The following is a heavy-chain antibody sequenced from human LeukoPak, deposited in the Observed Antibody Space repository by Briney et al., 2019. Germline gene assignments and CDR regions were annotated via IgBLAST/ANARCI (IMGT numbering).Heavy chain of an antibody. V-gene: IGHV3-21*01. CDR2: ISSSTSYI. CDR3: ARREGILTGYYENYMDV. D-gene: IGHD3-9*01. J-gene: IGHJ6*03. Sequence: GGSLRLSCAASGFTFSSYSMNWVRQAPGKGLEWVSSISSSTSYIYYADSVKGRFTISRDNAKNTLYLQMNSLRAEDTAVYYCARREGILTGYYENYMDVWGKGTTVTISS. CDR1: GFTFSSYS.